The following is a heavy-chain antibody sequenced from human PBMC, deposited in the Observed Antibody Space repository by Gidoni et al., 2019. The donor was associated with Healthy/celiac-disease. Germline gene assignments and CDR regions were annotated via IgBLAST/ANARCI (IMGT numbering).Heavy chain of an antibody. CDR1: GFTFSSYA. Sequence: EVQLLESGGGLVQPGGSLRLSCAASGFTFSSYAMSWVRQAPGKGLEWVAAISGSGGSTYYADSVKGRFTISRDNSKNTLYLQMNSLRAEDTAVYYCAKPWREDYYDSTPPGYWGQGTLVTVSS. V-gene: IGHV3-23*01. D-gene: IGHD3-22*01. CDR2: ISGSGGST. J-gene: IGHJ4*02. CDR3: AKPWREDYYDSTPPGY.